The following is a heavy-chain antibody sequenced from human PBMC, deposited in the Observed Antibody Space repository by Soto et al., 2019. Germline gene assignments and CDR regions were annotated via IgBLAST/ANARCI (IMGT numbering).Heavy chain of an antibody. Sequence: ASVKVSCKASGYTFTGYYMHWGRQAPGQRLEWMGWINPNSGGTNYAQKFQGWVTMTRDTSISTAYMELSRLRSDDTAVYYCSRDVILAAAGTSASHWFDPWGQGTLVTVSS. CDR2: INPNSGGT. V-gene: IGHV1-2*04. CDR1: GYTFTGYY. CDR3: SRDVILAAAGTSASHWFDP. J-gene: IGHJ5*02. D-gene: IGHD6-13*01.